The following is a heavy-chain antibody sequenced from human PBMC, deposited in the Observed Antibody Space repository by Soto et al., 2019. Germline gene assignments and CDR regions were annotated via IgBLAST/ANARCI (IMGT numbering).Heavy chain of an antibody. Sequence: GGSLRLSCAASGFTVSSYYMSWVRQAPGKGLEWVSVLYTGGSTYYADSVNGRFFISRHNSENTLYLQMNSLRVEDTAVYYCARGDLTDVWGKGTTVTVSS. CDR3: ARGDLTDV. CDR2: LYTGGST. J-gene: IGHJ6*04. CDR1: GFTVSSYY. V-gene: IGHV3-53*04.